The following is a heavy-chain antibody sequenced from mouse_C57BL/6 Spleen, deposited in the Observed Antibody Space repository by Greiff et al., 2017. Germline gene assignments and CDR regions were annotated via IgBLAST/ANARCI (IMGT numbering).Heavy chain of an antibody. Sequence: EVKLMESGGGLVQPGGSLSLSCAASGFTFTDYYMSWVRQPPGKALEWLGFLRNKANGYTTEYSASVKGRFTISRDNSQSILYLQMNALGAEDSATYYSARYLYGSSAWFADWGQGTLVTVSA. V-gene: IGHV7-3*01. CDR2: LRNKANGYTT. CDR1: GFTFTDYY. J-gene: IGHJ3*01. D-gene: IGHD1-1*01. CDR3: ARYLYGSSAWFAD.